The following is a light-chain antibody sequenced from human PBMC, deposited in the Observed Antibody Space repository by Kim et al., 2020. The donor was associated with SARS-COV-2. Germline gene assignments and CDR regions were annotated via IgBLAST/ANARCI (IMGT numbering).Light chain of an antibody. Sequence: ASVGDRFTITCRASQSISSYLNWYQQKPGKAPKLLIYAASSLQSGVPSRFSGSGSGTDFTLTISSLQPEDFATYYCQQSYSTPPYTFGQGTKLEI. CDR1: QSISSY. CDR3: QQSYSTPPYT. V-gene: IGKV1-39*01. J-gene: IGKJ2*01. CDR2: AAS.